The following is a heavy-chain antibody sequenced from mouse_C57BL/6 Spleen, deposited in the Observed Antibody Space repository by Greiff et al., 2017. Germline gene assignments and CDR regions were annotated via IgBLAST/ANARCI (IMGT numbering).Heavy chain of an antibody. CDR2: IDPENGDT. CDR1: GFNIKDDY. V-gene: IGHV14-4*01. CDR3: TTETAQVSFAY. D-gene: IGHD3-2*02. Sequence: EVQRVESGAELVRPGASVKLSCTASGFNIKDDYMHWVKQRPEQGLEWIGWIDPENGDTEYASKFQGKATITADTSSNTAYLQLSSLTSEDTAVYYCTTETAQVSFAYWGQGTLVTVSA. J-gene: IGHJ3*01.